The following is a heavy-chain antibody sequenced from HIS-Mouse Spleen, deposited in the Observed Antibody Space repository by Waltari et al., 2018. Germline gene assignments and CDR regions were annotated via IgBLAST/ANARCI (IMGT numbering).Heavy chain of an antibody. CDR3: ARALEYSSSWYYYYYGMDV. J-gene: IGHJ6*02. CDR2: IYHSGST. Sequence: QVQLQESGPGLVKPSETLPLTCTASGYSISTGYYSGWIRQPPAKGLGWIGSIYHSGSTYYNPSLKSRVTISVDTSKNQFSLKLSSVTAADTAVYYCARALEYSSSWYYYYYGMDVWGQGTTVTVSS. D-gene: IGHD6-13*01. CDR1: GYSISTGYY. V-gene: IGHV4-38-2*02.